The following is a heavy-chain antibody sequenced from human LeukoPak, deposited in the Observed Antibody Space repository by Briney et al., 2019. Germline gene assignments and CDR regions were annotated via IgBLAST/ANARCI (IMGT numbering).Heavy chain of an antibody. CDR3: ALDADSSGWYGSGEYYFDY. CDR1: GFTFSSYA. J-gene: IGHJ4*02. Sequence: PGGSLRLSCAASGFTFSSYAMSWVRQAPGKGLEWVSAISGSGGSTYYADSVKGRFTISRDNSKNTLYLQMNSLRAEDTAVYYCALDADSSGWYGSGEYYFDYWGQGTLVTVSS. V-gene: IGHV3-23*01. CDR2: ISGSGGST. D-gene: IGHD6-19*01.